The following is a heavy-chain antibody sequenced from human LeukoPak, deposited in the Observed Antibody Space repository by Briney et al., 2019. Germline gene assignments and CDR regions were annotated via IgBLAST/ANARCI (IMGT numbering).Heavy chain of an antibody. V-gene: IGHV4-39*01. CDR1: GGSISSSSYY. CDR2: IYYSGST. CDR3: ASVRRGFGESSKYYSYYYMDV. J-gene: IGHJ6*03. D-gene: IGHD3-10*01. Sequence: SETLSLTCTVSGGSISSSSYYWGWIRQPPGKGLEWIGNIYYSGSTYCNPSLKSRVTISVDTSKNQFSLKLSAVTAADTAVYYCASVRRGFGESSKYYSYYYMDVWGNGTTVTISS.